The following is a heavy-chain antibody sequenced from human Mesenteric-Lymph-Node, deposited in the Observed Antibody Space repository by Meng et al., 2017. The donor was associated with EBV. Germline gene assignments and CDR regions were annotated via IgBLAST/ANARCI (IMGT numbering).Heavy chain of an antibody. V-gene: IGHV4-4*02. CDR3: ATLHYDGSGYYFGSWFDP. D-gene: IGHD3-22*01. CDR1: GVSISSNNW. CDR2: IYHSGST. Sequence: QVPRQEAVPGLVMPSGTLSLTCAVSGVSISSNNWWSWVRQPPGKGLEWIGEIYHSGSTNSNPSLKGRVTISVDKSKNQFSLKMSSVTAADTAVYYCATLHYDGSGYYFGSWFDPWGQGTLVTVSS. J-gene: IGHJ5*02.